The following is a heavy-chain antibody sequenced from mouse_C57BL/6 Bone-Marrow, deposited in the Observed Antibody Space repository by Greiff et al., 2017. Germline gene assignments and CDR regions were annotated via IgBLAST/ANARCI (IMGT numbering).Heavy chain of an antibody. CDR2: INPSNGGT. Sequence: QVQLQQPGTELVKPGASVKLSCKASGYTFTSYWMHWVKQRPGQGLEWIGNINPSNGGTNYNEKFKSKATLTVDKSSSTAYMQLSSLTSEDSAVYYCARARITTVGKDYAMDYWGQGTSVTVSS. CDR3: ARARITTVGKDYAMDY. J-gene: IGHJ4*01. CDR1: GYTFTSYW. V-gene: IGHV1-53*01. D-gene: IGHD1-1*01.